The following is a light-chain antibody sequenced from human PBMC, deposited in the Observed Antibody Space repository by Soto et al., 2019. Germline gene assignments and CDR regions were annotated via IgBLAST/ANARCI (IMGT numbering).Light chain of an antibody. CDR1: SSDVGGSNY. J-gene: IGLJ2*01. CDR3: SSYTSSSTPVV. V-gene: IGLV2-14*01. Sequence: QSALTQPASVSGSPGQSITISCTGTSSDVGGSNYVSWYQQHPGKAPKLMIYEVSNRPSGVSNRCSGSKSGNTASLTISGLQAEDEADYYCSSYTSSSTPVVFGGGTKLTAL. CDR2: EVS.